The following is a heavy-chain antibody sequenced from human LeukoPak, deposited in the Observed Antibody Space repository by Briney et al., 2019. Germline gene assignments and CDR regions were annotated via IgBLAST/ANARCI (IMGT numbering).Heavy chain of an antibody. V-gene: IGHV3-23*01. J-gene: IGHJ4*02. CDR1: GFTFNYHA. CDR3: AKDWAAVSNTPTGIDC. CDR2: ITGSGKNT. D-gene: IGHD5/OR15-5a*01. Sequence: GGSLRLSCAASGFTFNYHAMSWVRQAPGKGLEWVSAITGSGKNTYYADSVKGRFTISRDNSKNTLYLQMDYLRVEDTALYYCAKDWAAVSNTPTGIDCWGQGTLVTVSS.